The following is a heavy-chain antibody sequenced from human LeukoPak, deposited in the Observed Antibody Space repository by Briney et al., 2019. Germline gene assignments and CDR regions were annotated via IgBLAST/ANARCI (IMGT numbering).Heavy chain of an antibody. D-gene: IGHD3-22*01. CDR1: GYSFTSYW. Sequence: GESLKISCKGSGYSFTSYWIGWVRQMPGKGLEWMGIIYPGDSDTRYSPSFQGQVTISADKSISTAYLQWSSLKASDTATYYCARPKGQSYYDSSGYYYEYWGQGTLVTVSS. CDR3: ARPKGQSYYDSSGYYYEY. CDR2: IYPGDSDT. J-gene: IGHJ4*02. V-gene: IGHV5-51*01.